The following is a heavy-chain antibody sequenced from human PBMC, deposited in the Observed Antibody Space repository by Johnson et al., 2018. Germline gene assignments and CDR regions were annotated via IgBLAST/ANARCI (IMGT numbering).Heavy chain of an antibody. Sequence: EVQLVESGGGLVQPGGSLRLSCAASGFTFSSYAMSWVRPAPGKGLEWVSRINSDGSSTSYADSVNGLFTISRDNAKNTLYMQMNSLRAEDTAVYYCARTPRFDYYDSSGYQYFQHWGQGTLVTVSS. CDR2: INSDGSST. J-gene: IGHJ1*01. CDR3: ARTPRFDYYDSSGYQYFQH. CDR1: GFTFSSYA. V-gene: IGHV3-74*02. D-gene: IGHD3-22*01.